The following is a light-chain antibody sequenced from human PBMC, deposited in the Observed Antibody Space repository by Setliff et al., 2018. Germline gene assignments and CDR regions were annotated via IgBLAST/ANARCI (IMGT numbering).Light chain of an antibody. Sequence: QSVLTQPPSVSGSPGQSITISCTGSSSDIGGYDVVSWYQQYPGKAPTLIIHDVTDRPSGVSARFSGSKSGNTASLTISGLLAEDEAYYYCSSYTKSVTIIFGGGTKVTVL. CDR2: DVT. J-gene: IGLJ2*01. V-gene: IGLV2-14*03. CDR1: SSDIGGYDV. CDR3: SSYTKSVTII.